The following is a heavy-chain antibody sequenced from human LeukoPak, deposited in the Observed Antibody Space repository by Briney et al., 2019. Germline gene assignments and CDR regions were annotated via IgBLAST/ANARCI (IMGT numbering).Heavy chain of an antibody. J-gene: IGHJ5*02. CDR3: AKDPPYGSGSYYQNWFDP. CDR1: GFTFSSYG. D-gene: IGHD3-10*01. CDR2: ISGSGGST. Sequence: GGSLRLSCAASGFTFSSYGMSWVRQAPGKGLEGVSTISGSGGSTYYADSVKGRFTISRDNSKNTLYLQMNSLRAEDTAVYYCAKDPPYGSGSYYQNWFDPWGQGTLVTVSS. V-gene: IGHV3-23*01.